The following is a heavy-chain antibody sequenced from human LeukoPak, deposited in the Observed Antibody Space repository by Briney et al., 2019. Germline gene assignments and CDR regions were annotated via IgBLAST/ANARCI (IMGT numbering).Heavy chain of an antibody. J-gene: IGHJ4*02. CDR3: ARVGYDILTGYYDY. D-gene: IGHD3-9*01. Sequence: GGSLRLSCAASGFTFSSYAMHWVRQAPGKGLEYVSAISSNGGSTYYANSVKGRLTISRDNSKNTLYLQMGSLRAEDMAVYYCARVGYDILTGYYDYWGQGTLVTVSS. CDR2: ISSNGGST. CDR1: GFTFSSYA. V-gene: IGHV3-64*01.